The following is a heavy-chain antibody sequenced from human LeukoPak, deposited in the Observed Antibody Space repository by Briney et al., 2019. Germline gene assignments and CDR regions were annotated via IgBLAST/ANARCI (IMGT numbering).Heavy chain of an antibody. CDR2: IRSKAYGGTT. CDR3: TRGRSLSNWYGMDV. CDR1: GFTFGDYA. D-gene: IGHD1-1*01. J-gene: IGHJ6*02. Sequence: PGGSLRLSCTASGFTFGDYAMSWFRQAPGKGLEWVGFIRSKAYGGTTEYAASVKGRFTISRDDSKSIAYLQMNSLKTEDTAVYYCTRGRSLSNWYGMDVWGQGTTVTVSS. V-gene: IGHV3-49*03.